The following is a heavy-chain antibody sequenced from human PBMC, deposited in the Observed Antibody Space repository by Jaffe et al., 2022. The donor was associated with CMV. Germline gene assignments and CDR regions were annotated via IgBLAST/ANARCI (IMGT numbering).Heavy chain of an antibody. CDR1: GFTFGDYA. CDR2: IRSKAYGGTT. V-gene: IGHV3-49*05. J-gene: IGHJ4*02. Sequence: EVQLVESGGGLVKPGRSLRLSCTASGFTFGDYAMSWFRQAPGKGLEWVGFIRSKAYGGTTEYAASVKGRFTISRDDSKSIAYLQMNSLKTEDTAVYYCTTAPYSSGPGWVQGWGQGTLVTVSS. CDR3: TTAPYSSGPGWVQG. D-gene: IGHD6-19*01.